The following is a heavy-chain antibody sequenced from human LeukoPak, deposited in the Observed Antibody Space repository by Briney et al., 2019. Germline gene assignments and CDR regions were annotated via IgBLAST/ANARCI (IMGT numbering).Heavy chain of an antibody. D-gene: IGHD3-10*01. CDR3: ARGARDGSGSSSSDYFDY. CDR2: IFYSGST. J-gene: IGHJ4*02. Sequence: PSQTLSLTCTVSGGSIISADHYWSWIRQPPGKGLEWIGYIFYSGSTYYNPSLKSRLTISVDKSKNQFSLKLSSVTAADTAVYYCARGARDGSGSSSSDYFDYWGQGTLVTVSS. V-gene: IGHV4-30-4*01. CDR1: GGSIISADHY.